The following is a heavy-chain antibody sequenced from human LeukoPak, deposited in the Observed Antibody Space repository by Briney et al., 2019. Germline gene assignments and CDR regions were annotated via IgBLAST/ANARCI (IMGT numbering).Heavy chain of an antibody. J-gene: IGHJ6*03. Sequence: GGSLRLSCVASGVTFSSYGMHWVRQAPGKGLEWVAFIRYDGSNEYYIDSVKGRFTLSRDNSKNTLYLQMNSLRAEDTAVYYCARGGVAALRSATWRWDYYYYMDVWGKGTTVTVSS. V-gene: IGHV3-30*02. CDR3: ARGGVAALRSATWRWDYYYYMDV. CDR2: IRYDGSNE. CDR1: GVTFSSYG. D-gene: IGHD6-6*01.